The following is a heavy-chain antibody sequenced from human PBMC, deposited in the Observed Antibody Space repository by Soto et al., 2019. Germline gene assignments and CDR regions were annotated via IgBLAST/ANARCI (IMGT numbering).Heavy chain of an antibody. CDR2: INAGNGNT. CDR3: AREDSGWYNYYYYGMDV. CDR1: GYTFTSYA. V-gene: IGHV1-3*01. Sequence: ASVKVSCKASGYTFTSYAMHWVRQAPGQRLEWMGWINAGNGNTKYSQKFQGRVTITRDTSASTAYMELSSLRSEDTAVYYRAREDSGWYNYYYYGMDVWGQGTTVTVSS. D-gene: IGHD6-19*01. J-gene: IGHJ6*02.